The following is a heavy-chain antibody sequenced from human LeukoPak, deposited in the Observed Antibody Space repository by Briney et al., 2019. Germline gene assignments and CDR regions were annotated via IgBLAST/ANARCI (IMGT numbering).Heavy chain of an antibody. CDR2: IYWNGDGI. CDR3: AKDSGMIVVVTDVPPTFDY. Sequence: GRSLRLSCVGSGVILRDHAMHWVRQPPGKGLEWVSGIYWNGDGIDYADSVKGRFTTSRDNAKNSLYLQMNSLRAEDTALYYCAKDSGMIVVVTDVPPTFDYWGQGTLVTVSS. CDR1: GVILRDHA. D-gene: IGHD3-22*01. J-gene: IGHJ4*02. V-gene: IGHV3-9*01.